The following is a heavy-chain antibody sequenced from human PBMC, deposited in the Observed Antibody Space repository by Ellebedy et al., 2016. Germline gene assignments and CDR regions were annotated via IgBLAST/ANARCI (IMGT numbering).Heavy chain of an antibody. Sequence: SGPTLVKPTETLTLTCTVSGFSLNNARMGVSWIRQPPGKALEWLAHIFSNDEKSYSTSLKSRLTISEDTSKSQVVLTMTNMDPVDTATYYCAWIMVRGPGDVWGKGTMVTVSS. V-gene: IGHV2-26*04. CDR3: AWIMVRGPGDV. D-gene: IGHD3-10*01. CDR1: GFSLNNARMG. CDR2: IFSNDEK. J-gene: IGHJ6*04.